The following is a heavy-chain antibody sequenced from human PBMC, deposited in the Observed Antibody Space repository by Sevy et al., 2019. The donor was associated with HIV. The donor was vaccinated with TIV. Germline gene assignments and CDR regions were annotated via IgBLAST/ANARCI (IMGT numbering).Heavy chain of an antibody. D-gene: IGHD6-13*01. Sequence: GGSLRLSCAASGFTFSRNGMHWVRQVPGKGLEWVALISYDGDSKNYADSVKGRFTISRDNSKNTVYLHMNSLRSEDTAVYYCAKESVRWYLDFWGPGTLVTVSS. CDR3: AKESVRWYLDF. V-gene: IGHV3-30*18. CDR2: ISYDGDSK. J-gene: IGHJ4*02. CDR1: GFTFSRNG.